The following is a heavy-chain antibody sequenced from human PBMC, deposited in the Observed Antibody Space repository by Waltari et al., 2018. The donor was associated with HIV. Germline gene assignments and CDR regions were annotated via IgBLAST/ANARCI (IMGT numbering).Heavy chain of an antibody. Sequence: EVQLLESGGDLVQPGGSLSLSCAASGFTFSSYALSWVRQAPGKGLEWVSGISGSGGGTYYTDSVKGRFTISRDNSKNMLYLQMNSLRADDTAVYYCAKDSSSVGTTIRFDPWGQGTLVTVSS. CDR1: GFTFSSYA. J-gene: IGHJ5*02. CDR3: AKDSSSVGTTIRFDP. CDR2: ISGSGGGT. V-gene: IGHV3-23*01. D-gene: IGHD1-26*01.